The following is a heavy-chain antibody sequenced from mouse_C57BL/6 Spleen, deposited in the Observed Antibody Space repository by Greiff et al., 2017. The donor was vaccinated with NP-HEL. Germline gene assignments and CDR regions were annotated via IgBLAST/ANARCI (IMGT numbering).Heavy chain of an antibody. CDR1: GYAFSSSW. CDR3: ARSPPQLAQRGFDY. J-gene: IGHJ2*01. Sequence: VQLQQSGPELVKPGASVKISCKASGYAFSSSWMNWVKQRPGKGLEWIGRIYPGDGDTNYNGKFKGKATLTADKSSSTAYMQLSSLTSEDSAVYFCARSPPQLAQRGFDYWGQSTTLTVSS. CDR2: IYPGDGDT. V-gene: IGHV1-82*01. D-gene: IGHD3-1*01.